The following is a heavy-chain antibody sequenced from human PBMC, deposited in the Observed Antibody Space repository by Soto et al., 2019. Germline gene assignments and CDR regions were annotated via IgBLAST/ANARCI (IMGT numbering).Heavy chain of an antibody. CDR2: IDNSGST. CDR3: ARGGQDFWSGPFDY. CDR1: GGSISNYF. Sequence: PSETLSLTCTVSGGSISNYFCNWIRQPAGKGLEWIGRIDNSGSTNYNPSLKSRITMSADTSRNQFSLKLNSVTAADTAVYYCARGGQDFWSGPFDYWGQGALVTVYS. V-gene: IGHV4-4*07. D-gene: IGHD3-3*01. J-gene: IGHJ4*02.